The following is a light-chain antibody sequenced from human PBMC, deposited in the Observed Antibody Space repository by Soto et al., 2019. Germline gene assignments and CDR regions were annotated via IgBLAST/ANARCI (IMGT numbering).Light chain of an antibody. CDR2: KAS. CDR1: QSISSW. Sequence: DIQMTQFPSTLSASVGDRVTITCRASQSISSWLAWYQQIPGKAPKILIYKASSLESGVPSRFSGSGSGTEFTLTISSLQPDDFATYYCQQYHSLYTFGQGTKVDIK. CDR3: QQYHSLYT. J-gene: IGKJ2*01. V-gene: IGKV1-5*03.